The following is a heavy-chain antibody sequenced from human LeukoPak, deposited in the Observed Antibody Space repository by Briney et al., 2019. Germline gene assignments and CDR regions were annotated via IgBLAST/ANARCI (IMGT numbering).Heavy chain of an antibody. CDR3: ARELNGLHDY. D-gene: IGHD2-15*01. CDR2: IYYSGST. CDR1: GGSISSSSYY. V-gene: IGHV4-39*07. Sequence: PSETLSLTCTVSGGSISSSSYYWGWIRQPPGKGLEWIGSIYYSGSTYYNPSLKSRVTISVDTSKNQFSLKLSSVTAADTAVYYCARELNGLHDYWGQGTLVTVSS. J-gene: IGHJ4*02.